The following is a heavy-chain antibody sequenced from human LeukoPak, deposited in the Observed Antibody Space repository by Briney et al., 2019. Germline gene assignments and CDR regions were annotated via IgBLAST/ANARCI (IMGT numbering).Heavy chain of an antibody. D-gene: IGHD3-9*01. CDR3: VRVGIGHQFDDY. CDR1: GFTFSSYA. CDR2: IRNKPKSYTT. Sequence: GGSLRLSCAASGFTFSSYAMDWVRQAPGTGLEWVGRIRNKPKSYTTENAASVRGRFTISRDDSKNSLYLQMNSLKAEDTAVYYCVRVGIGHQFDDYWGQGTLVSDSS. J-gene: IGHJ4*02. V-gene: IGHV3-72*01.